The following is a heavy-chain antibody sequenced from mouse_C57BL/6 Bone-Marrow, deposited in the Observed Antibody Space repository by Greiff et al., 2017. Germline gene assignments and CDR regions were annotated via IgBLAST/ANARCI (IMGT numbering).Heavy chain of an antibody. V-gene: IGHV1-82*01. CDR2: IYPGDGDT. Sequence: QVQLQQSGPELVKPGASVKISCKASGYAFSSSWMNWVKQRPGKGLEWIGRIYPGDGDTNYNGKFKGKATLTADKSSSTAYMQLSSLTSEDSAVYFCARGATVVGTDWYFDVWGTGTTVTVSS. D-gene: IGHD1-1*01. CDR3: ARGATVVGTDWYFDV. CDR1: GYAFSSSW. J-gene: IGHJ1*03.